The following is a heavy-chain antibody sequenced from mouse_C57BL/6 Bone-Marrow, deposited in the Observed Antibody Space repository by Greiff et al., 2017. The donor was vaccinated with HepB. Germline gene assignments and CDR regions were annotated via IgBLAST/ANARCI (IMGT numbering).Heavy chain of an antibody. D-gene: IGHD2-1*01. CDR1: GYTFTDYN. J-gene: IGHJ3*01. V-gene: IGHV1-18*01. Sequence: EVQLQQSGPELVKPGASVKIPCKASGYTFTDYNMDWVKQSHGKSLEWIGDINPNNGGTIYNQKFKGKATLTVDKSSSTAYMELSSLTSEDTAGYYCARRSYVNYEGHSGFAYWGQGTLVTVSA. CDR2: INPNNGGT. CDR3: ARRSYVNYEGHSGFAY.